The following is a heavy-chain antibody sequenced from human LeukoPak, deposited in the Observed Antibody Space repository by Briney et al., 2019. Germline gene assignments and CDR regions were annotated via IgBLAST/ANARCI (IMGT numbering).Heavy chain of an antibody. CDR2: IYYSGST. Sequence: PSETLSLTCMVSAGSMSSSNYYWDWIRQPPGRGLEWIGRIYYSGSTYYNPSLKSRVTISVDTSKNQFSLKLSSVTAADTAVYYCARRPYCSNGICYKRPFDYWGQGTLVTVSS. J-gene: IGHJ4*02. CDR1: AGSMSSSNYY. V-gene: IGHV4-39*07. D-gene: IGHD2-8*01. CDR3: ARRPYCSNGICYKRPFDY.